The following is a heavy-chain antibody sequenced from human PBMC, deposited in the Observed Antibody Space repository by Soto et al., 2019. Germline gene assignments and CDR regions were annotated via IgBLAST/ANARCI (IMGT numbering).Heavy chain of an antibody. J-gene: IGHJ4*02. D-gene: IGHD3-10*01. V-gene: IGHV3-30-3*01. Sequence: QVQLVESGGGVVQPGRSLRLSCAASGFTFSSYAMHWVRQAPGKGLEWVAVISYDGSNKYYADSVKGRFTISRDNSKNTLYLQMNSLKAEDTAVYYCARAPSYYYGSGANDYWGQGTLVTVSS. CDR1: GFTFSSYA. CDR2: ISYDGSNK. CDR3: ARAPSYYYGSGANDY.